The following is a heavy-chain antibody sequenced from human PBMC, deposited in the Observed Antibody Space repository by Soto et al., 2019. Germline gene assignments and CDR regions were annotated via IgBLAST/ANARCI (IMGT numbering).Heavy chain of an antibody. CDR3: ARDYYDSSGYPRPFET. Sequence: PSQTLSLTCAISGDSVSSNSAAWNWIRQSPSRGLEWLGRTYFRSRWYDDYALSVKSRITITPDTSRNQFSLHLYSVTPKDTAVYFCARDYYDSSGYPRPFETWGQGTLVTVSS. V-gene: IGHV6-1*01. D-gene: IGHD3-22*01. CDR1: GDSVSSNSAA. CDR2: TYFRSRWYD. J-gene: IGHJ5*02.